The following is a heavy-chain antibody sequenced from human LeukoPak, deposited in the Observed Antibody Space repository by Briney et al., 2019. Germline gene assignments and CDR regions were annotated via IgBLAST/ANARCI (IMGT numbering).Heavy chain of an antibody. J-gene: IGHJ4*02. CDR1: GYTFTSYD. V-gene: IGHV1-8*01. D-gene: IGHD5-18*01. CDR3: ARGLGRTAMVTRGEVRFDH. CDR2: MNPNSGNT. Sequence: ASVKVSCKASGYTFTSYDINWVRQATGQGLEWMGWMNPNSGNTGYAQKFQGRVTLTRNTSISTAYMELSSLRSEDAAVYYCARGLGRTAMVTRGEVRFDHWGQGTLVTVSS.